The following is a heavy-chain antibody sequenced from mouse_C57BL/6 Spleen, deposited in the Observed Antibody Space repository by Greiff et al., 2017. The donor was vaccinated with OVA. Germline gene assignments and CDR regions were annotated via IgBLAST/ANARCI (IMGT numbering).Heavy chain of an antibody. D-gene: IGHD1-1*01. CDR2: IYPGGGDT. J-gene: IGHJ1*03. CDR3: ATSTVVGEYRYFDV. CDR1: GYAFSSSW. Sequence: QVQLQQSGPELVKPGASVKISCKASGYAFSSSWMNWVKQRPGKGLEWIGRIYPGGGDTNYNGKLKGKATLTADKSSSTAYMQLSSLTSEDSAVYFCATSTVVGEYRYFDVWGTGTTVTVSS. V-gene: IGHV1-82*01.